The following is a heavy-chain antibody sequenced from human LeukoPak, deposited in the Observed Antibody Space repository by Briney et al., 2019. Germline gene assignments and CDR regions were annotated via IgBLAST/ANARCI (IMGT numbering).Heavy chain of an antibody. D-gene: IGHD2-2*01. J-gene: IGHJ4*02. CDR1: GYTFAAYW. CDR2: IYPGDSDT. CDR3: ARRPAGFCISNSCHSFDY. V-gene: IGHV5-51*01. Sequence: GASLKISCKGSGYTFAAYWIAWVRQMPVKGLEWMGVIYPGDSDTRYSPSFQGQVTISADKSISTAYLQWSSLKASDTAMYYCARRPAGFCISNSCHSFDYWGQGTLVTVSS.